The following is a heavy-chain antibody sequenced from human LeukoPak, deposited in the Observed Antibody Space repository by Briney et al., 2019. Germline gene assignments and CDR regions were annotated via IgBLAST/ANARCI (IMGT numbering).Heavy chain of an antibody. J-gene: IGHJ6*03. CDR2: IYTSGST. D-gene: IGHD2-2*01. CDR3: ARVNVVGYYYYYMDV. V-gene: IGHV4-61*02. Sequence: SETLSLTCTVSGGSISSGSYYWSGIRQPAGKGLEWIGRIYTSGSTNYNPSLKSRVTISVDTSKNQFSLKLSSVTAADTAVYYCARVNVVGYYYYYMDVWGKGTTVTVPS. CDR1: GGSISSGSYY.